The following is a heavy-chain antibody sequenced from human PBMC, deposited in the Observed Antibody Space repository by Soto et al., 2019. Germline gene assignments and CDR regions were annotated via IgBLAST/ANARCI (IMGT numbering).Heavy chain of an antibody. V-gene: IGHV3-53*01. J-gene: IGHJ4*02. CDR3: AGQRGGGGY. Sequence: EVQLVESGGGLIQPGGSLRLSCAVSGFTVSNNYMSWVRQAPGKGLEGVSVIYSGGYTAYGDSVKGRFTISRDNSKNTLFQQRNSQRADGTGVYYWAGQRGGGGYWGQGTLVTVSS. CDR1: GFTVSNNY. CDR2: IYSGGYT. D-gene: IGHD6-25*01.